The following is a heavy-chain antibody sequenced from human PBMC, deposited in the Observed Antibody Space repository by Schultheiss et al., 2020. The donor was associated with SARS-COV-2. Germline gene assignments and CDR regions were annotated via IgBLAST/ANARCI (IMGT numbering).Heavy chain of an antibody. CDR3: AKSRGYDIPFGMDV. Sequence: GESLKISCAASGFTFSSYAMSWVRQAPGKGLEWVSVISGSGGSTYYADSVKGRFTISRDNSKNTLYLQMNSLRAEDTAVYYCAKSRGYDIPFGMDVWGQGTTVTVSS. CDR1: GFTFSSYA. V-gene: IGHV3-23*01. J-gene: IGHJ6*02. CDR2: ISGSGGST. D-gene: IGHD3-9*01.